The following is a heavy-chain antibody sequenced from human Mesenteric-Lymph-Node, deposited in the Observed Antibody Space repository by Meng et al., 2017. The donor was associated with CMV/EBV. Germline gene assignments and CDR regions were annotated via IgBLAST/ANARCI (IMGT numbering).Heavy chain of an antibody. Sequence: SVKVSCKASGGTFSTYAISWVRQAPGQGLEWMGWINPNSGGTNYAQKFQGRVTITTDESTSTDYMELSSLRSEDTAVYYCAREGAGTRGFDNWGQGTLVTVSS. J-gene: IGHJ4*02. D-gene: IGHD6-19*01. V-gene: IGHV1-69*05. CDR3: AREGAGTRGFDN. CDR2: INPNSGGT. CDR1: GGTFSTYA.